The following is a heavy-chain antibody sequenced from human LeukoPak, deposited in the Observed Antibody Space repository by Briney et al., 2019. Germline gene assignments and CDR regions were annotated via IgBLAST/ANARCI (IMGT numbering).Heavy chain of an antibody. Sequence: GGAPRLSCAASGFTFSSYAMHWVRQAPGKGLGWGAVISYDGSNKYYADSAKGRVTISRDNYKNTLYLQMNSLRAEDTAVYYCARGVGASYYYYYMDVWGKGTTVTVSS. CDR2: ISYDGSNK. CDR3: ARGVGASYYYYYMDV. D-gene: IGHD1-26*01. V-gene: IGHV3-30-3*01. J-gene: IGHJ6*03. CDR1: GFTFSSYA.